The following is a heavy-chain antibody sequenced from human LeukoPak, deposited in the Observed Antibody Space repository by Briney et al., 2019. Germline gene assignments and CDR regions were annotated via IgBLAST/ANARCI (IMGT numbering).Heavy chain of an antibody. CDR3: VRDLGGRSGH. D-gene: IGHD1-26*01. Sequence: GGSLRLSCVGSGFTFRSHAMSWVRQAPEKGLEFVSGIYENGGTTYYADSVKGRFSISRDNSKNTLYLQMNSLRAEDTAVYYCVRDLGGRSGHWGQGTLVTVSP. CDR1: GFTFRSHA. V-gene: IGHV3-23*01. CDR2: IYENGGTT. J-gene: IGHJ4*02.